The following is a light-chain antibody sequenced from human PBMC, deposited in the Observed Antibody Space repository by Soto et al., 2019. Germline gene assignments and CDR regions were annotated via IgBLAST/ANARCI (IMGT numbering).Light chain of an antibody. J-gene: IGKJ4*01. CDR1: QSISTW. CDR3: QQYNNYPFT. V-gene: IGKV1-5*03. CDR2: KAS. Sequence: DIQMTQSPPTLSASVRDRVTITCRASQSISTWLAWYQQKPGKAPKLLIYKASALESGVPSRFSGSGSGTEFTLTISSLQPDDFATYYCQQYNNYPFTFGGGTKVDIK.